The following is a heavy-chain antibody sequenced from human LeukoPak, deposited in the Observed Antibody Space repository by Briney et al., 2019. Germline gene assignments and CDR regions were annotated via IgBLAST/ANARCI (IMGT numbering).Heavy chain of an antibody. D-gene: IGHD2-15*01. Sequence: ESLKISCRGSGYVFSSYWISWVRQMPGKGLEWMGIIFLGDSDTRYSPSFQGQVTISDDKPINTAYLHWSSLEASDTAIYYCARGFGYAGNYFDFWGQGTLVTVSS. J-gene: IGHJ4*02. CDR1: GYVFSSYW. CDR3: ARGFGYAGNYFDF. V-gene: IGHV5-51*04. CDR2: IFLGDSDT.